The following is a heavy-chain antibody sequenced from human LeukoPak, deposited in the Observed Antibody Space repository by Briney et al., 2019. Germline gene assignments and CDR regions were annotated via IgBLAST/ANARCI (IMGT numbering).Heavy chain of an antibody. CDR1: GFTFSSYW. V-gene: IGHV3-7*01. Sequence: GGSLRLSCAASGFTFSSYWMNWARQAPGKGLEWVASINHNGNVNYYVDSVKGRFTISRDNAKNSLYLQMNSLRAEDTAVYYCARDWLPYYDSSGKIPGDAFDIWGQGTMVTVSS. CDR3: ARDWLPYYDSSGKIPGDAFDI. D-gene: IGHD3-22*01. J-gene: IGHJ3*02. CDR2: INHNGNVN.